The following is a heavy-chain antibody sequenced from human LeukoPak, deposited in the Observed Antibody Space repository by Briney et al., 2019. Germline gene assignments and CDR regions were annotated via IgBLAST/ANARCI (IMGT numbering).Heavy chain of an antibody. CDR2: INPNSGGT. J-gene: IGHJ6*03. CDR3: ARGGGYGDYGTFPYYYYYMDV. V-gene: IGHV1-2*02. Sequence: ASVKVSCKASGYTFTGYYMHWVRQAPGQGLEWMGWINPNSGGTNYAQKLQGRVTMTRDTSISTAYMELSRLRSDDTAVYYCARGGGYGDYGTFPYYYYYMDVWGKGTTVTISS. D-gene: IGHD4-17*01. CDR1: GYTFTGYY.